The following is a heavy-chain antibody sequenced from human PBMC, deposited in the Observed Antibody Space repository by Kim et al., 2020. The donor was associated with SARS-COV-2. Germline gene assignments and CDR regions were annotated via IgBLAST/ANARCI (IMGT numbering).Heavy chain of an antibody. D-gene: IGHD6-19*01. CDR1: GFTFSSYG. CDR3: AAEYSSGWQNYYYYYGMDV. Sequence: GGSLRLSCAASGFTFSSYGMHWVRQAPGKGLEWVAVISYDGSNKYYADSVKGRFTISRDNSKNTLYLQMNSLRAEDTAVYYCAAEYSSGWQNYYYYYGMDVWGQGTTVTVSS. CDR2: ISYDGSNK. J-gene: IGHJ6*02. V-gene: IGHV3-30*03.